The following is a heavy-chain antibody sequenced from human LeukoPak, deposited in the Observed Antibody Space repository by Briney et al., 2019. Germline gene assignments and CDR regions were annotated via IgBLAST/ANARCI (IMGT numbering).Heavy chain of an antibody. V-gene: IGHV5-51*01. CDR1: GYSFTSYW. J-gene: IGHJ4*02. D-gene: IGHD2-15*01. Sequence: GESLKISCKGSGYSFTSYWIGWVRQMPGKGLEWMGIIYPGDSDTRYSPSFQGQVTISADKSISTAYLQWSSLKASDTAMYYCARRYCSGGSCYSKGFDYWGQGTLVTVSS. CDR3: ARRYCSGGSCYSKGFDY. CDR2: IYPGDSDT.